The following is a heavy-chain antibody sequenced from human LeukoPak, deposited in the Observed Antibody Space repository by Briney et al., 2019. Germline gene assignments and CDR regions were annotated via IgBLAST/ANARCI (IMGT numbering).Heavy chain of an antibody. Sequence: ASVTVSCTASGYTFTSYAMHWVRQAPGQRLEWMGWINAGNGNTKYSQKFQGRVTMTRDTSTSTVSMELSSLRSEDTAVYFCARQEDSSGYYYYYWGQGTLVTVSS. CDR3: ARQEDSSGYYYYY. J-gene: IGHJ4*02. D-gene: IGHD3-22*01. CDR2: INAGNGNT. CDR1: GYTFTSYA. V-gene: IGHV1-3*01.